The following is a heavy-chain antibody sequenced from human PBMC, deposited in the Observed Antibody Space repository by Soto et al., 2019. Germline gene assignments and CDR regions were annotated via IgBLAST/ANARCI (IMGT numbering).Heavy chain of an antibody. D-gene: IGHD6-6*01. V-gene: IGHV1-2*06. J-gene: IGHJ6*02. CDR2: INPNSGST. Sequence: ASVKVSCKASGYTFIGYYIHWVRQAPGQGLEWVGRINPNSGSTVYAQKFQGRATMTRDMSTSTVFMDLGSLRSDDTAIYYCARDKQLGDNYYGMDVWGQGTTVTVSS. CDR1: GYTFIGYY. CDR3: ARDKQLGDNYYGMDV.